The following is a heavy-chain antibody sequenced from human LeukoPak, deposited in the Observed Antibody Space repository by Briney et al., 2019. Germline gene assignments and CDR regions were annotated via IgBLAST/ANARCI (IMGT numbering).Heavy chain of an antibody. D-gene: IGHD1-26*01. CDR2: IYPGDSDT. J-gene: IGHJ4*02. CDR3: AIHDSGSYYGGDY. V-gene: IGHV5-51*01. CDR1: GYSFTSYW. Sequence: GESLKISCKGSGYSFTSYWIGCGRQMSGKGLEWMGIIYPGDSDTRYSPSFQGHVTISVDKSINTAYQQWSSLKASDTAMYFCAIHDSGSYYGGDYWGQGTLVTVSS.